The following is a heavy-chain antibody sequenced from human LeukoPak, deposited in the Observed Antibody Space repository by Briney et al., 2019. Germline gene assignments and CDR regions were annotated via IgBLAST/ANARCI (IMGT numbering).Heavy chain of an antibody. V-gene: IGHV3-74*01. CDR3: ARRMMGSGWYYFDY. CDR1: GFTFVTYN. J-gene: IGHJ4*02. D-gene: IGHD6-19*01. CDR2: INTDGRST. Sequence: GGSLRLSCAASGFTFVTYNMNWVRQAPGKGLVWVSRINTDGRSTSYVDSVKGRFTISRDNSKNTLYLQMNSLRAEDTAVFYCARRMMGSGWYYFDYWGQGTLVTVSS.